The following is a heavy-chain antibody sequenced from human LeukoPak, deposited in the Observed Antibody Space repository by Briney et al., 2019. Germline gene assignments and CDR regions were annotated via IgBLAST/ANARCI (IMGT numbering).Heavy chain of an antibody. CDR1: GYSFTNYW. Sequence: GESLKISCKGSGYSFTNYWIGWVRQMPGKGLEWMGIIYPGDSDTRYSPSFQGQVTISADKSISTAYLQWSSLKASDTAMYYCARQGSLLYGSGNPMDYWGQRTLVTVSS. CDR3: ARQGSLLYGSGNPMDY. CDR2: IYPGDSDT. V-gene: IGHV5-51*01. D-gene: IGHD3-10*01. J-gene: IGHJ4*02.